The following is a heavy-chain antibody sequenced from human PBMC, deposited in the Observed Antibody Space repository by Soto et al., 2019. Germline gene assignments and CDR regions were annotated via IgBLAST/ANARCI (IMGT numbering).Heavy chain of an antibody. J-gene: IGHJ4*02. CDR3: ARGAVWFDF. CDR1: GYTFSTYG. Sequence: QVQLVQSGAEVKKPGASVKVSCKASGYTFSTYGLNWVRQAPGQRLEWMGWINAGNGNTKYSQKFPGRFTITRDTSASTAYIELNYLRSEDTAVYYCARGAVWFDFWGQGTLVTVSS. CDR2: INAGNGNT. D-gene: IGHD2-8*01. V-gene: IGHV1-3*01.